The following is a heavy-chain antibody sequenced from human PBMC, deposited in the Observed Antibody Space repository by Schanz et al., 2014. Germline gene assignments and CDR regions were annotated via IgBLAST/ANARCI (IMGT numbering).Heavy chain of an antibody. V-gene: IGHV3-11*06. CDR1: GFTFSDYY. CDR2: ISSSSIYT. Sequence: QVQLVESGGTLVKPGGSLRLSCVVSGFTFSDYYMSWIRQAPGKGLEWVSYISSSSIYTNYADSVKGRFTISRDNATNSLYLQMNSLRAEDTAVYYCAREGEWGYDPPRHWGQGTLVTVSS. D-gene: IGHD5-12*01. J-gene: IGHJ4*02. CDR3: AREGEWGYDPPRH.